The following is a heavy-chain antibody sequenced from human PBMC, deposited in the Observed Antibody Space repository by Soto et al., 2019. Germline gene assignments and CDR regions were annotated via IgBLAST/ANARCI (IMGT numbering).Heavy chain of an antibody. J-gene: IGHJ6*03. CDR2: ISSSSSTI. V-gene: IGHV3-48*02. D-gene: IGHD6-13*01. Sequence: PGGSLRLSCAASGFTFSSYGMHWVRQAPGKGLEWVSYISSSSSTIYYADSVKGRFTISRDNAKNSLYLQMNSLRDEDTAVYYCARLTSIALYSAAGIYYMDVWGKGTTVTVSS. CDR3: ARLTSIALYSAAGIYYMDV. CDR1: GFTFSSYG.